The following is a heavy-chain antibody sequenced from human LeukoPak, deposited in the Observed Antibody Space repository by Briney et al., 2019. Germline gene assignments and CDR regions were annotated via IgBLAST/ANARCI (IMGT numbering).Heavy chain of an antibody. CDR3: VKGGPNGPSGY. CDR1: GFTFSSYA. J-gene: IGHJ4*02. V-gene: IGHV3-23*01. D-gene: IGHD1-26*01. Sequence: GGSLRLSCAASGFTFSSYAMSWVRQAPGKGLEWVSGISGSGGSTYYADSVKGRFTISRDNSKNTLYLQMNSLRADDTAVYYCVKGGPNGPSGYWGQGTPVTVSS. CDR2: ISGSGGST.